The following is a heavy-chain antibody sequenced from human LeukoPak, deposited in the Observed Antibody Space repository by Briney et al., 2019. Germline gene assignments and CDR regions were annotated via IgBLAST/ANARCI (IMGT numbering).Heavy chain of an antibody. CDR2: IHHSGTT. D-gene: IGHD6-13*01. V-gene: IGHV4-4*02. CDR3: ARHSSYSSSWPDAFDI. Sequence: SETLSLTCTVSGGSISSSNCWAWVRQPPGKGLECIGEIHHSGTTNYNPSLKSRVTISVDKSKHDFSLKLNSVTAADTAVYYCARHSSYSSSWPDAFDIWGQGTMGTVSS. CDR1: GGSISSSNC. J-gene: IGHJ3*02.